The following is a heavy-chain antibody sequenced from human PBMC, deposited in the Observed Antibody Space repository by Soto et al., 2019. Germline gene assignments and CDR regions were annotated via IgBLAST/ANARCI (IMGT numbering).Heavy chain of an antibody. V-gene: IGHV3-30*03. D-gene: IGHD5-18*01. J-gene: IGHJ4*02. CDR2: ISYDGGTK. CDR1: GFTFSSYS. CDR3: ARGAGFSYGDS. Sequence: QVQLVESGEGVVQPGRSLRLSSVASGFTFSSYSMHWVRQAPGKGLEWVAVISYDGGTKYYGGSLKGRFTISRDNSKSTLYLQVNSLTTDDTAVYFCARGAGFSYGDSWGQGTLVTVSS.